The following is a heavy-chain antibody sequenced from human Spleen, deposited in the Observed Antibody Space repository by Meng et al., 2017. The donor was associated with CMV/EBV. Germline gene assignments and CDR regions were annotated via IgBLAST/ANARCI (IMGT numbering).Heavy chain of an antibody. CDR2: VIHGGTT. CDR1: GGSSRGYY. V-gene: IGHV4-34*01. J-gene: IGHJ4*02. Sequence: SDTLSLTCAVYGGSSRGYYWTWIRQPPGKGLEWTGEVIHGGTTNYNPSRKNRVTMSGDTSRNQVSLKLRAVTAADTAVYYCARGPEVIVVVPPTDWGQGTLVTVSS. D-gene: IGHD2-2*01. CDR3: ARGPEVIVVVPPTD.